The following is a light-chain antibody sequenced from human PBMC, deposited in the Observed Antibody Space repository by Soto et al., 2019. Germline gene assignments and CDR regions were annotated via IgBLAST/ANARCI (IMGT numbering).Light chain of an antibody. CDR3: SSYTSSSTRVV. Sequence: QSALTQPASVSGSPGQSITFSCTGTSSDVGTYNYVSWYQQHPGKAPKLMIYDVSNRPSGVSNRFSGSKSGNTASLTISGLQAEDEADYYCSSYTSSSTRVVFGGGTKVTVL. CDR1: SSDVGTYNY. J-gene: IGLJ2*01. CDR2: DVS. V-gene: IGLV2-14*01.